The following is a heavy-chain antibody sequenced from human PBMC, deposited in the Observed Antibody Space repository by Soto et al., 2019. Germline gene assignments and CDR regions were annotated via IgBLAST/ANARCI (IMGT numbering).Heavy chain of an antibody. CDR3: ATSGGAFLVVVAATSLKYGLDV. Sequence: EGQLLESGGGLIQPGGSLRLSCAASGFSFSSYAMNWVRQAPGRGLEWVSGISSRGDSTSLADSAKGRFAISRDNSKNPLYLPLGSLSGADTAVYYWATSGGAFLVVVAATSLKYGLDVWGQGPTLTV. J-gene: IGHJ6*02. CDR1: GFSFSSYA. CDR2: ISSRGDST. V-gene: IGHV3-23*01. D-gene: IGHD2-15*01.